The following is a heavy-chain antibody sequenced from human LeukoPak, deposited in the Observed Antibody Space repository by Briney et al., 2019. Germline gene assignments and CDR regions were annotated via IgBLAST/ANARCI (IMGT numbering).Heavy chain of an antibody. V-gene: IGHV1-69*01. J-gene: IGHJ4*02. CDR1: GGTFSSYA. CDR2: IIPIFGTA. CDR3: ARGLAYCGGDCFYYFDY. Sequence: ASVKVSCKASGGTFSSYAISWVRQAPGQGLEWMGGIIPIFGTANYAQEFQGRVTITADESTSTAYMELSSLRSEDTAVYYCARGLAYCGGDCFYYFDYWGQGTLVTVSS. D-gene: IGHD2-21*02.